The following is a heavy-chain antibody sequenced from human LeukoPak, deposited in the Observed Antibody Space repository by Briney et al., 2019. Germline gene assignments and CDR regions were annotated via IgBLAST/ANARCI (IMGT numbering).Heavy chain of an antibody. D-gene: IGHD3-10*01. CDR2: INPNRGGT. V-gene: IGHV1-2*02. J-gene: IGHJ3*02. Sequence: ASVKVSCKASGYTFTCYYMHWVRQAPGQGLEWMGWINPNRGGTNYAQKFQGRVTMTRDTSISTAYMELSRLRSDDTAVYYCARPLVRGREIDIWGQGTMVTVSS. CDR3: ARPLVRGREIDI. CDR1: GYTFTCYY.